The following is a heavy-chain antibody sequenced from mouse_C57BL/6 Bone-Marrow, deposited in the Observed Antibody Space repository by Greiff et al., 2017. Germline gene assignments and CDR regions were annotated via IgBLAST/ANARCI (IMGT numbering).Heavy chain of an antibody. Sequence: QVQLQQPGAELVMPGASVKLSCKASGYTFTSYWMHWVKQRPGQGLEWIGEIDPSDSYTNYNQKFKGKSTLTVDKSSSTAYMQLSSLTSEDSAVYYWARLYDGYYFYFDYWGQGTTLTVSS. J-gene: IGHJ2*01. V-gene: IGHV1-69*01. D-gene: IGHD2-3*01. CDR1: GYTFTSYW. CDR3: ARLYDGYYFYFDY. CDR2: IDPSDSYT.